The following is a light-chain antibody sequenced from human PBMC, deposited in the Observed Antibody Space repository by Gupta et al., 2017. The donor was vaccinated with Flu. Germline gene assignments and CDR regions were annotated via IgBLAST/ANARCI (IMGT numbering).Light chain of an antibody. Sequence: QSALTPPPSASGSPGQAVTISCTGTSSDIGTYDYVSWYQQHPGKAPKLMIYEVSKRPSGVPDRFSGSKSGNTASLTVSGLQAEDEADYYCSSYAGSNSWVFGGRTKLTVL. V-gene: IGLV2-8*01. J-gene: IGLJ3*02. CDR3: SSYAGSNSWV. CDR1: SSDIGTYDY. CDR2: EVS.